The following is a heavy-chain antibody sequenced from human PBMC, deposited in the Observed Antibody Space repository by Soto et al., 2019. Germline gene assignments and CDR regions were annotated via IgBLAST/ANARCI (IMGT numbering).Heavy chain of an antibody. CDR1: GDTFSDYD. D-gene: IGHD6-19*01. CDR3: AITPGWFAGMAV. Sequence: ASVKVSCKASGDTFSDYDINWVLQAPGQGLEWMGWIHLASSKTSFAQKFQIRLTMTGDTSIDTAYMDLTSLTSEDTAVYYCAITPGWFAGMAVWRQGTTVTVSS. V-gene: IGHV1-8*01. J-gene: IGHJ6*02. CDR2: IHLASSKT.